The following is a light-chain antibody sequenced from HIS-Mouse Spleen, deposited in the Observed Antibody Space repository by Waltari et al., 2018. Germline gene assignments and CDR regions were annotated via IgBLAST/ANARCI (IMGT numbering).Light chain of an antibody. CDR1: NLGSKS. Sequence: SYVLTQPPSVSVAPGKTARITCGGNNLGSKSVHWYQQKPGQAPVLVVYDDRDRPSGIPGRFSGSNSGNTATLTISRVEAGDEADYYCQVWDSSSDHVVFGGGTKLTVL. CDR2: DDR. V-gene: IGLV3-21*03. CDR3: QVWDSSSDHVV. J-gene: IGLJ2*01.